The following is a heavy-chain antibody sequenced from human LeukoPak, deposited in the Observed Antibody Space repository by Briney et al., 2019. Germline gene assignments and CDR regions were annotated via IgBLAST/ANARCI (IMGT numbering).Heavy chain of an antibody. Sequence: ASVKVSCKASGYTFTSYDINWVRQATGQGLEWMGWMNPNSGNTGYAQKFQGRVTITRNTSISTAYMELSSLRSEDTAVYYCASPGGRAYYFDYWGQGTLVTVSS. CDR1: GYTFTSYD. CDR2: MNPNSGNT. V-gene: IGHV1-8*03. J-gene: IGHJ4*02. D-gene: IGHD1-26*01. CDR3: ASPGGRAYYFDY.